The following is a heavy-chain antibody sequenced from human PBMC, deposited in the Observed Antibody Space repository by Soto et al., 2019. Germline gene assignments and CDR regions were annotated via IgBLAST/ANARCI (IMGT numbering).Heavy chain of an antibody. CDR1: GGSISSYY. CDR3: AGDPSYYDFWSGPNYYYYYGMDV. J-gene: IGHJ6*02. CDR2: IYTSGST. V-gene: IGHV4-4*07. D-gene: IGHD3-3*01. Sequence: SETLSLICTVSGGSISSYYWSWIRQPAGKGLEWIGRIYTSGSTNYNPSLKSRVTMSVDTSKNQFSLKLSSVTAADTAVYYCAGDPSYYDFWSGPNYYYYYGMDVWGQGTTVTVSS.